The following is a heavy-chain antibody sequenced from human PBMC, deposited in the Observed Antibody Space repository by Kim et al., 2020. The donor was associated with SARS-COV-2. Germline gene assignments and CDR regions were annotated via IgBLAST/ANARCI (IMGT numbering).Heavy chain of an antibody. D-gene: IGHD6-13*01. V-gene: IGHV4-39*01. J-gene: IGHJ4*02. Sequence: ETLSLTCTVSGGSISSSSYYWGWIRQPPGKGLEWIGSIYYSGSTYYNPSLKSRVTISVDTSKNQFSLKLSSVTAADTAVYYCARAGIAAAGMSMFDYWGQGTLVTVSS. CDR3: ARAGIAAAGMSMFDY. CDR1: GGSISSSSYY. CDR2: IYYSGST.